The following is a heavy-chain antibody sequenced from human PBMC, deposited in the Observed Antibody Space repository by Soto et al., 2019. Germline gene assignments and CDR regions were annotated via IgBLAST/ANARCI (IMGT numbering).Heavy chain of an antibody. CDR2: MSGNGGRI. Sequence: EVQLLESGGGLVQPGGSLRLSCAVSGFTFSNFAMTWVRQAPGKGLQWVSLMSGNGGRIVYAESVKGRFTISRDNSKNTLYLQMNSLRGEDTAVYYCARDTNPPYYHGLGSFHGMDVWGQGTTVSVSS. CDR3: ARDTNPPYYHGLGSFHGMDV. CDR1: GFTFSNFA. J-gene: IGHJ6*02. V-gene: IGHV3-23*01. D-gene: IGHD3-10*01.